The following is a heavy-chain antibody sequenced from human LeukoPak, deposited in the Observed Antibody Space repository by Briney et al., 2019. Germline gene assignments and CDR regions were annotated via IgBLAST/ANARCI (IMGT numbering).Heavy chain of an antibody. V-gene: IGHV3-21*01. J-gene: IGHJ6*03. Sequence: PGGSLRLSCGASGFYFSSYSMNWVRQAPGKGLEWVSSINSGSTYMYYADSVKGRFTISRDNAKNSLHLQMYSLRAEDTAVYFCARVEATTGRNYHYYYMDVWGTGTTVTVSS. CDR1: GFYFSSYS. CDR3: ARVEATTGRNYHYYYMDV. CDR2: INSGSTYM. D-gene: IGHD1-1*01.